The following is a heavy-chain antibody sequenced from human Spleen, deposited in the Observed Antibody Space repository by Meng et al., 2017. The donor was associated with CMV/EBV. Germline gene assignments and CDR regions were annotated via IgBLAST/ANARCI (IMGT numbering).Heavy chain of an antibody. D-gene: IGHD5-12*01. CDR3: ARGASGYDWTPEY. Sequence: ASVKVSCKASGYTFTDYYIHWVRQAPGQGLEWMAWIDPKSGDTKYAQKFQGRVTLSRDTSFSATYMELSRLRSDDPAVYYCARGASGYDWTPEYWGQGTLVTVSS. J-gene: IGHJ4*02. CDR2: IDPKSGDT. V-gene: IGHV1-2*02. CDR1: GYTFTDYY.